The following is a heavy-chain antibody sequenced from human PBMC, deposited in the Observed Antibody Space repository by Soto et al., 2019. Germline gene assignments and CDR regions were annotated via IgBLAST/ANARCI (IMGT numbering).Heavy chain of an antibody. J-gene: IGHJ5*02. V-gene: IGHV4-31*03. CDR3: ARVGMKERYYDFWSGYFWFDP. Sequence: SETLSLTCTVSGGSISSGGYYWSWIRQHPGKGLEWIGYIYYSGSTYYNPSLKSRVTISVDTSKNQFSLKLSSVTAADTAVYYCARVGMKERYYDFWSGYFWFDPWGQGTLVTVPQ. D-gene: IGHD3-3*01. CDR1: GGSISSGGYY. CDR2: IYYSGST.